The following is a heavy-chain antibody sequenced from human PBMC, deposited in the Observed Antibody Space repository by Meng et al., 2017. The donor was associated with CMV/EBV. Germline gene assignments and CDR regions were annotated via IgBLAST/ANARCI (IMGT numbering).Heavy chain of an antibody. CDR1: GLTLSNYG. CDR3: TASPGYDFYYDI. J-gene: IGHJ4*02. Sequence: GESLKISCAGSGLTLSNYGVTWVRQAPGGGLEWLTFSWIRAHDATPQYAASVYGRFAISRDDSRGIAYLYMNSLRIEDTGVYYCTASPGYDFYYDIWGPGTLVTVSS. D-gene: IGHD3-9*01. V-gene: IGHV3-49*04. CDR2: SWIRAHDATP.